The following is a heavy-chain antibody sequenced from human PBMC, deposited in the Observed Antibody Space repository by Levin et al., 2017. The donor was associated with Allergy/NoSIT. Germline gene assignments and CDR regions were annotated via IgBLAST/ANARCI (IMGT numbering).Heavy chain of an antibody. CDR2: INHSGST. V-gene: IGHV4-34*01. J-gene: IGHJ6*02. CDR3: ARGLRGALIQLWQGYYYYGMDV. Sequence: SETLSLTCAVYGGSFSGYYWSWIRQPPGKGLEWIGEINHSGSTNYNPSLKSRVTISVDTSKNQFSLKLSSVTAADTAVYYCARGLRGALIQLWQGYYYYGMDVWGQGTTVTVSS. D-gene: IGHD5-18*01. CDR1: GGSFSGYY.